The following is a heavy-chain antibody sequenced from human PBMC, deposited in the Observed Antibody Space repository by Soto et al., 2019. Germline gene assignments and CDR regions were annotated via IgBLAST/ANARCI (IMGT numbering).Heavy chain of an antibody. V-gene: IGHV4-34*01. J-gene: IGHJ4*02. D-gene: IGHD2-15*01. CDR1: GGSFSGYY. Sequence: QVQLQQWGAGLLKPSETLSLTCAVYGGSFSGYYWSWIRQPPGKGLEWIGEINHSGSTNYNPSLKSRVTISVDTSKNQFSLKLSSVTAADTAVYYCARGRRGPKVPFDYWGQGTLVTVSS. CDR2: INHSGST. CDR3: ARGRRGPKVPFDY.